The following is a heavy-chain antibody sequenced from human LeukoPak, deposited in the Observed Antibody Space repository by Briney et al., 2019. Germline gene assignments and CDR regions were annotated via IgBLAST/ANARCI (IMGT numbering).Heavy chain of an antibody. CDR2: ITSSGATT. CDR3: ARDPDYGDPY. J-gene: IGHJ4*02. V-gene: IGHV3-11*01. CDR1: GFSFTDSY. Sequence: PGGPLRLSCSASGFSFTDSYMNWFRLSPEKGLEWIAYITSSGATTEYADSVKGRFTISRVNAKNSLYLQMSSLGPDDTAVYYCARDPDYGDPYWGQGTLVTVSS. D-gene: IGHD4/OR15-4a*01.